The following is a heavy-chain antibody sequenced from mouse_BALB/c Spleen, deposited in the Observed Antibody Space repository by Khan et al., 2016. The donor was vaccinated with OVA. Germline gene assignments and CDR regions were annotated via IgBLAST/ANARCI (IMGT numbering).Heavy chain of an antibody. Sequence: EVELVASGGGVVKPGGSLKLSCSASGFTFSSFAMSWVRQTPEKRLEWVATISSGGHYTFYPDSVKGRFTISRDNARNTLYLLMGSLRSEDTAMYYCAISWVDYYGMDYWSQRTSVTISS. CDR2: ISSGGHYT. J-gene: IGHJ4*01. CDR1: GFTFSSFA. V-gene: IGHV5-9-3*01. CDR3: AISWVDYYGMDY.